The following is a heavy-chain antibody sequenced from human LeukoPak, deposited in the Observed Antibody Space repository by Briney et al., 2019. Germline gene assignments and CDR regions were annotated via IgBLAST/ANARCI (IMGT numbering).Heavy chain of an antibody. CDR1: GFTVSSNY. Sequence: QAGGSLRLSCAASGFTVSSNYMSWVRQAPGKGLEWVSVIYSGGSTYYADSVKGRFTISRDNSKNTLYLQMNSLRAEDTAVYYCARDQTGTTAPGYYYYYMDVWGKGTTVTVSS. D-gene: IGHD1-7*01. CDR2: IYSGGST. J-gene: IGHJ6*03. CDR3: ARDQTGTTAPGYYYYYMDV. V-gene: IGHV3-53*01.